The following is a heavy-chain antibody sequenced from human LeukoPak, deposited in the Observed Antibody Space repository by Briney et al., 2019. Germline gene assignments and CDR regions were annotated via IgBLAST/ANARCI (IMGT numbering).Heavy chain of an antibody. CDR2: ISMSGDTI. CDR3: ASISDY. V-gene: IGHV3-11*01. J-gene: IGHJ4*02. CDR1: GFNFSDYY. Sequence: GGSLRLPCAASGFNFSDYYMSWIRHAPGKRLEWVSYISMSGDTIYYADSVNRRLTNPRDNAKNSLYLQMNSLRAEDTAVYYCASISDYWGQGTLVTVSS. D-gene: IGHD3-9*01.